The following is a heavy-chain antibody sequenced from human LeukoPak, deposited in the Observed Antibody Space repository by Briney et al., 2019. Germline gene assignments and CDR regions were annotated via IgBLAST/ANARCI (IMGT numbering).Heavy chain of an antibody. D-gene: IGHD6-13*01. J-gene: IGHJ4*02. Sequence: EASVKVSCKASGYTFTSYGISWVRQAPGQGLEWMGWISPYNGDTNYAQRLQGRVTMTTDTSTSTAYTDLSSLRSDDTAVYYCARDAPGSTFDNWGQGTLVAVSS. CDR1: GYTFTSYG. CDR2: ISPYNGDT. CDR3: ARDAPGSTFDN. V-gene: IGHV1-18*01.